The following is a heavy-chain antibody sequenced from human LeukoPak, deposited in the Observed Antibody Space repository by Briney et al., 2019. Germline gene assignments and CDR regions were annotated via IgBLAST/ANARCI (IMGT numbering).Heavy chain of an antibody. D-gene: IGHD3-16*01. CDR3: ARLGGSAFVY. J-gene: IGHJ4*02. Sequence: GESLKISCKGSGYSFPNYWIAWVRQMPGKGLEWMGMIYPADSDTRYSPSFQGQVTISADRSISTAFLQWSSLKAPDTAIYYCARLGGSAFVYWGQGSLVTVSS. V-gene: IGHV5-51*01. CDR1: GYSFPNYW. CDR2: IYPADSDT.